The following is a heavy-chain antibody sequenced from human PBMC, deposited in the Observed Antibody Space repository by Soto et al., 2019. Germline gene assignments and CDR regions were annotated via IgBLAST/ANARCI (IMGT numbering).Heavy chain of an antibody. V-gene: IGHV4-61*01. D-gene: IGHD7-27*01. J-gene: IGHJ4*02. CDR1: GGSVSSGSYH. CDR3: ARVGWGGDS. Sequence: QVQLQESGPGLVKPSETLSLTCSVSGGSVSSGSYHWSWIRQPPGKGLEWIGFKPYTGSTDYNPSLKSRVVKSRDRSKNQFSLKLSSVTAADTAVYFWARVGWGGDSWGQGTLVTVSS. CDR2: KPYTGST.